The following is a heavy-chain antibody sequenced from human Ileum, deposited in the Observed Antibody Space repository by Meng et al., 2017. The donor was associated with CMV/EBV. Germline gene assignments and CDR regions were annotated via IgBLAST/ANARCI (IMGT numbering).Heavy chain of an antibody. V-gene: IGHV3-30*02. Sequence: GESLKISCAASGFTFSSHGMHWVRQAPGKGLEWVAYIQDNGNGEQYADSVEGRFTISRDNSKNTLFLQMNSLRGEDTAVYYCANDFWSDYTSDWGQGKMV. CDR1: GFTFSSHG. CDR2: IQDNGNGE. D-gene: IGHD3-3*01. CDR3: ANDFWSDYTSD. J-gene: IGHJ3*01.